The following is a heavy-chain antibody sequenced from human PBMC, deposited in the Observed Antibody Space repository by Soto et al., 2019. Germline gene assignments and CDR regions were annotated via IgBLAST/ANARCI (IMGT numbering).Heavy chain of an antibody. Sequence: QVQLVQSGAEVKMPGASVKVSCKASGDTFATYGISWVRQAPGKGLEWMGWISGSRGKTRYAQRFQGRIIMTADTSTSTAYMELRILSSDDTAVYYCAREYCTSTSCYGVDYWGQGTLVTVSS. J-gene: IGHJ4*02. CDR1: GDTFATYG. CDR2: ISGSRGKT. V-gene: IGHV1-18*01. CDR3: AREYCTSTSCYGVDY. D-gene: IGHD2-2*01.